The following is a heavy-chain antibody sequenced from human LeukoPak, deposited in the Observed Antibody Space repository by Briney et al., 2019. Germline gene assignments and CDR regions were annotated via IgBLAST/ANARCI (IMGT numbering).Heavy chain of an antibody. CDR2: IIPLFGAP. J-gene: IGHJ4*02. CDR3: ARDEEKAAGSL. V-gene: IGHV1-69*13. CDR1: GGSFGSYA. D-gene: IGHD6-13*01. Sequence: SVKVSCKPSGGSFGSYAISWVRQAPGQGLEWVGGIIPLFGAPLYAQKFQGRVTITADERTSTVYMDLSSLRSDDTAVYYCARDEEKAAGSLWGQGTPVIVSS.